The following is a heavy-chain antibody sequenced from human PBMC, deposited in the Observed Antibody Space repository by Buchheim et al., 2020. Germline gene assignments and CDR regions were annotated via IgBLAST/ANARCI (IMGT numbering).Heavy chain of an antibody. Sequence: EVQLLESGGGLVQPGGSLRLSCAASGFTFRNYAMSWVRQAPGKGLEWVSGISGGATSTYYAASVKGRFTISRDNSKNTLDLQMNSLRAEDTAVYYCAKLPGYDYPWGSYEGHWGQGTL. J-gene: IGHJ4*02. CDR2: ISGGATST. CDR1: GFTFRNYA. CDR3: AKLPGYDYPWGSYEGH. D-gene: IGHD3-16*01. V-gene: IGHV3-23*01.